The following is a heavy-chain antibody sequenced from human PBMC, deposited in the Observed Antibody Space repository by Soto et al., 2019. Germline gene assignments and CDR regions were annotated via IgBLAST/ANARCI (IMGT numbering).Heavy chain of an antibody. J-gene: IGHJ4*02. D-gene: IGHD1-1*01. V-gene: IGHV3-53*01. Sequence: VQLVESGGGLIQPGGSLRLSCAASGFTVSNNHMTWVRQAAGKGLELVSFVHGGGSTSYADSVKGRFTISRDNSNNTLYLQMDSLRAEDTAIYYCAGRVTTAASLDYWGRGTLVTVSS. CDR1: GFTVSNNH. CDR2: VHGGGST. CDR3: AGRVTTAASLDY.